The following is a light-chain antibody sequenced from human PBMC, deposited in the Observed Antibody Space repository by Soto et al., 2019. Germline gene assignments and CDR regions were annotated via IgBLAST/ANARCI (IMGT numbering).Light chain of an antibody. Sequence: AIRMTQSPSSLSASTGDRVTITCRASQGISSYLAWYQQKPGKAPKLLIYAASTLQSGVPSRFSGSGSGTDSTLTISCLQSEDFATYYCQQYYSYPQTFGPGTKVDIK. V-gene: IGKV1-8*01. J-gene: IGKJ3*01. CDR2: AAS. CDR3: QQYYSYPQT. CDR1: QGISSY.